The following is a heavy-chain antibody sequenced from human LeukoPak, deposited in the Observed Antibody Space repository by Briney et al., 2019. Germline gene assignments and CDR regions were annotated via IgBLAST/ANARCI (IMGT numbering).Heavy chain of an antibody. D-gene: IGHD5-18*01. CDR3: AREQDTAMGPYFDY. V-gene: IGHV1-69*05. J-gene: IGHJ4*02. CDR1: GGTFSSYA. CDR2: IIPIFGTA. Sequence: SVKVSCKASGGTFSSYAISWVRQALGQGLEWMGGIIPIFGTANYAQKFQGRVTITTDESTSTAYMELSSLRSEDTAVYYCAREQDTAMGPYFDYWGQGTLVTVSS.